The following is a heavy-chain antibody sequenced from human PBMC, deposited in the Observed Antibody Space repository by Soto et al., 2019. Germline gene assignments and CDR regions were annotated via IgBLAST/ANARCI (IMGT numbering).Heavy chain of an antibody. J-gene: IGHJ4*02. D-gene: IGHD6-19*01. CDR1: GFTFSTYG. V-gene: IGHV3-30*18. CDR2: ISYDGNEK. Sequence: ESGGGVVQPGRSLRLSCAASGFTFSTYGMHWVRQAPGKGLEWVAVISYDGNEKHYADSVKGRFTISRDNSKDTLSLQMNSLRAEDTAVYYCAKEGALRGWTYGDYWGQGTLVTVSS. CDR3: AKEGALRGWTYGDY.